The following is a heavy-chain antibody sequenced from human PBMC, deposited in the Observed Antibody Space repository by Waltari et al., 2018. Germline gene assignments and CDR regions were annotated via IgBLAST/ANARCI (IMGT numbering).Heavy chain of an antibody. D-gene: IGHD6-13*01. CDR2: IGGSGGST. CDR3: AKGREQHLYYYYGMDV. CDR1: GFTFSSYA. J-gene: IGHJ6*02. Sequence: EVQLLESGGGLVQPGGSLRLSCAASGFTFSSYAMSWVRQAPGKGLEWVSAIGGSGGSTYYADSVKGRFTISRDNSKNTLYLQMNSLRAEDTAVYYCAKGREQHLYYYYGMDVWGQGTTVTVSS. V-gene: IGHV3-23*01.